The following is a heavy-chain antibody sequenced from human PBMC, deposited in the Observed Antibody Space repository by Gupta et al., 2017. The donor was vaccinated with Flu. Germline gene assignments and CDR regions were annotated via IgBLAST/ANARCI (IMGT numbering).Heavy chain of an antibody. V-gene: IGHV4-31*02. CDR1: ISSGGYY. D-gene: IGHD3-9*01. CDR2: ISYSGRK. J-gene: IGHJ2*01. CDR3: ARAPGDMLAAWPWYFDL. Sequence: ISSGGYYWNWIRQLPGKDLEWIGYISYSGRKYYTPSLKSRITISVDTYKNHFSLKLNSVNAADTAVYFCARAPGDMLAAWPWYFDLWGRGTLVSISS.